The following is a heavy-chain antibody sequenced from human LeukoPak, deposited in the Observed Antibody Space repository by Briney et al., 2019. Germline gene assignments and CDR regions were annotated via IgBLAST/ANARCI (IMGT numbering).Heavy chain of an antibody. CDR3: ARVIGYSGYDAFDY. CDR2: IYYSGST. J-gene: IGHJ4*02. Sequence: PSETLSLTCTVSGGSISSYYWSWIRQPPGKGLEWIGYIYYSGSTIYNPSLKSRVTISVDTSKNQFSLKLSSVTAADTAVYYCARVIGYSGYDAFDYWGQGTLVTVSS. D-gene: IGHD5-12*01. CDR1: GGSISSYY. V-gene: IGHV4-59*01.